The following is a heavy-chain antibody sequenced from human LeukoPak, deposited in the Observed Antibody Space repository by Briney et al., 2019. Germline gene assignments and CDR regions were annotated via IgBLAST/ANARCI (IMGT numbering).Heavy chain of an antibody. CDR3: AKDQGGYNWFDP. CDR2: IRYDGSNK. CDR1: GFTFSSYG. D-gene: IGHD3-16*01. Sequence: GGSLRLSCAASGFTFSSYGMHWVRQAPGKGLEWVAFIRYDGSNKYYADSVKGRFTISRDNSKNTLYLQMNSLRAEDTAVYYRAKDQGGYNWFDPWGQGTLVTVSS. J-gene: IGHJ5*02. V-gene: IGHV3-30*02.